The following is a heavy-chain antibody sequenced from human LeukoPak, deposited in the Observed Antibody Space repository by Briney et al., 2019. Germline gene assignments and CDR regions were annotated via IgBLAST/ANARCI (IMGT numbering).Heavy chain of an antibody. V-gene: IGHV5-51*01. CDR3: ARSAAARRGLYFDY. J-gene: IGHJ4*02. Sequence: LGESLKISCKGSGFTFSSYWIGWVRQMPGKGLEWMGIIYPGDSDTRYSPSFQGQVTISADNSITTAYLQWSSLKASDTAMYYCARSAAARRGLYFDYWGQGTLVTISS. CDR1: GFTFSSYW. CDR2: IYPGDSDT. D-gene: IGHD6-6*01.